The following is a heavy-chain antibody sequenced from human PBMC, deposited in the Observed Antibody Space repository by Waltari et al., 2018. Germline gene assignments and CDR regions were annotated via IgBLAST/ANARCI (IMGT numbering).Heavy chain of an antibody. CDR2: ISYDGSNK. Sequence: QVQLVESGGGVVQPGRSLRLSCAASGFTFSSYGMHWVRKAPGKGLEWVAGISYDGSNKYDADSVKGRFTISRDNSKNTLYLQMNSLRAEDTAVYYCARGSYYYYYYGMDVWGQGTTVTVSS. CDR3: ARGSYYYYYYGMDV. V-gene: IGHV3-30*03. CDR1: GFTFSSYG. J-gene: IGHJ6*02.